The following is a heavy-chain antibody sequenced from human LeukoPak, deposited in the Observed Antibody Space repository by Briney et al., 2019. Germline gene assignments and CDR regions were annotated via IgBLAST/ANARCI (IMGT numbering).Heavy chain of an antibody. J-gene: IGHJ6*02. CDR3: ARALGGQLERPKLYYYYYGMDV. Sequence: PSETLSLTCTVSGGSISSYYWSWIRQPAGKGLEWIGRIYTSGSTNYNPFLKSRVTMSVDTSKNQFSLKLSSVTAADTAVCYCARALGGQLERPKLYYYYYGMDVWGQGTTVTVSS. D-gene: IGHD1-1*01. CDR2: IYTSGST. CDR1: GGSISSYY. V-gene: IGHV4-4*07.